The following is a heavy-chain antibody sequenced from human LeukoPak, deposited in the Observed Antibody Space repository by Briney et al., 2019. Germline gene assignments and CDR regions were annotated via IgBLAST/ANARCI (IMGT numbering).Heavy chain of an antibody. J-gene: IGHJ4*02. D-gene: IGHD5-24*01. CDR1: GYTFTSYD. CDR2: MNPNSGNT. V-gene: IGHV1-8*01. Sequence: ASVKVSCKASGYTFTSYDINWVRQATGQGLEWMGWMNPNSGNTGYAQKFQGRVTMTRNTSISTAYMELSSLRSEDTVVYYCARGKRSRDGYNLVYWGQGTLVTVSS. CDR3: ARGKRSRDGYNLVY.